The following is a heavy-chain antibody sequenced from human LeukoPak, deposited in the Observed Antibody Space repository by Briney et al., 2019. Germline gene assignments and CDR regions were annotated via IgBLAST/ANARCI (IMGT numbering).Heavy chain of an antibody. CDR2: ISYSGIT. CDR1: GGSIGSYY. Sequence: PSETLSLTCTVSGGSIGSYYWSWFRLPPGKGLEWIGQISYSGITKYNPALKSRVTISVDTSKNQISVNLSSVTAADTAFYYCARHRAIAGPFDHWGPGTLVNVSS. CDR3: ARHRAIAGPFDH. V-gene: IGHV4-59*08. D-gene: IGHD6-19*01. J-gene: IGHJ4*02.